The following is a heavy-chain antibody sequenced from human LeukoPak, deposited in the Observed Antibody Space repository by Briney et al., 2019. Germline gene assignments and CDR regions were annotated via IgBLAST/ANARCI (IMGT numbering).Heavy chain of an antibody. V-gene: IGHV4-59*01. CDR3: ARDRVGATIGDFDY. CDR2: IYYSGST. J-gene: IGHJ4*02. CDR1: GGSINSYY. Sequence: PSETLSLTCTVSGGSINSYYWSWIRQPPGKGLEWFGYIYYSGSTNYNPSLKSRVTISVDTSKNQFSLKLSSVTAADTAVYYCARDRVGATIGDFDYWGQGTLVTVSS. D-gene: IGHD1-26*01.